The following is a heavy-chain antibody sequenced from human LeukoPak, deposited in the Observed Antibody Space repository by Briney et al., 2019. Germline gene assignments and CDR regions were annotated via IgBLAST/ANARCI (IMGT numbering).Heavy chain of an antibody. D-gene: IGHD6-13*01. CDR2: IKQIKQDGSEK. V-gene: IGHV3-7*02. J-gene: IGHJ4*02. CDR3: TTVLSSNRYNLCDY. Sequence: PGGSLRLSCTASGFTFSSYWMSWVRQAPGKGLEWVANIKQIKQDGSEKDYVDSVKGRFTISRDNAKNTLYLQMNSLGAKDTAVYYCTTVLSSNRYNLCDYWGQGTLVTVSS. CDR1: GFTFSSYW.